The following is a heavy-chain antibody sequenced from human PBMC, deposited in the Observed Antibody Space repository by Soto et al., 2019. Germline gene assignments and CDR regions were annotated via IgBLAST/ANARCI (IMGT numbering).Heavy chain of an antibody. CDR3: ARHSQRTMIPEYYFDH. CDR2: IYPGDSDT. V-gene: IGHV5-51*01. CDR1: GYIFTSYW. J-gene: IGHJ4*02. Sequence: EVQLVQSGAEVKKPGESLKISCKGSGYIFTSYWIGWVRQMPGKGLEWMGIIYPGDSDTRYSPSFHGQVTISVDQSISTVYLQWSRLKASDTAMYYCARHSQRTMIPEYYFDHWGQGTPITVSS. D-gene: IGHD3-22*01.